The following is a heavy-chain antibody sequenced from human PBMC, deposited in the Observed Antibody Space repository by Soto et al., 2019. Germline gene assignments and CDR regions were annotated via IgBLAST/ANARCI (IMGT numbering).Heavy chain of an antibody. CDR1: GYTFTSYY. CDR3: ARDLLAAAGHVVDWFDP. J-gene: IGHJ5*02. D-gene: IGHD6-13*01. CDR2: INPSGGST. V-gene: IGHV1-46*01. Sequence: ASVKVSCKASGYTFTSYYIHWVRQAPGQGLEWMGIINPSGGSTSYAQKFQGRVTMTRDTSTSTVYMELSSLRSEDTAVYYCARDLLAAAGHVVDWFDPWGQGTLVTVSS.